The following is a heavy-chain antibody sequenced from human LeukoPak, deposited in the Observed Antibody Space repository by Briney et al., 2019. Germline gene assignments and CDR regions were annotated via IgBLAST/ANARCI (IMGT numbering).Heavy chain of an antibody. J-gene: IGHJ4*02. CDR2: ISYDGNNK. V-gene: IGHV3-30*03. D-gene: IGHD6-19*01. Sequence: GGSLRLSCAASGFTFSNYGMHWVRQAPGKGLEWVAVISYDGNNKYYADSVKGRFTISRDNSKNTLYLQMNSLRAEDTALYYCASAAGPFDNWGQGTLVTVSS. CDR3: ASAAGPFDN. CDR1: GFTFSNYG.